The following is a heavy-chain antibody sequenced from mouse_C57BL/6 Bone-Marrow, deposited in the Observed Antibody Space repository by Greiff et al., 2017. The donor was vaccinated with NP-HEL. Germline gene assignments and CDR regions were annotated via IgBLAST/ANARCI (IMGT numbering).Heavy chain of an antibody. CDR2: IYPGAGDT. V-gene: IGHV1-82*01. D-gene: IGHD6-1*01. J-gene: IGHJ2*01. Sequence: QVQLQQSGPELVKPGASVKISCKASGYTFSTSWMNWMKQRPGQGLEWIGRIYPGAGDTDYSGNFEGKASLTADKSSSSAYMQLSSLTSEDSAVYYCARRDSWGAIFDCGGRGTALTVSS. CDR3: ARRDSWGAIFDC. CDR1: GYTFSTSW.